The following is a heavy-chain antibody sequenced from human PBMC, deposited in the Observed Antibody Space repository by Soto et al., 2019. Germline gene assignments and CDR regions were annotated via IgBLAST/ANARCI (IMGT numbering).Heavy chain of an antibody. CDR2: ISYDGSNK. D-gene: IGHD3-9*01. CDR1: GFTFSSYA. CDR3: ARDSVLYYDILTGYYSFDY. Sequence: GSLRLSCAASGFTFSSYAMHWVRQAPGKGLEWVAVISYDGSNKYYADSVKGRFTISRDNSKNTLYLQMNSLRAEDTAVYYCARDSVLYYDILTGYYSFDYWGQGTLVTVSS. V-gene: IGHV3-30-3*01. J-gene: IGHJ4*02.